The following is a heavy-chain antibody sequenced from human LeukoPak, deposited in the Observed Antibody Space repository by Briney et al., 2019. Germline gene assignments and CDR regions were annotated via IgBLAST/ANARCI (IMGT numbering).Heavy chain of an antibody. V-gene: IGHV3-30*02. Sequence: GGSLRLSCAASGFTFSSYGMHWVRQAPGKGLEWVAFIRYDGSNKYYADSVKGRFTISRDNSKNTLYLQMNSLRAEDTAVYYCAKDTEWFGELSPSFDYWGQGTLVTVSS. CDR2: IRYDGSNK. CDR1: GFTFSSYG. J-gene: IGHJ4*02. CDR3: AKDTEWFGELSPSFDY. D-gene: IGHD3-10*01.